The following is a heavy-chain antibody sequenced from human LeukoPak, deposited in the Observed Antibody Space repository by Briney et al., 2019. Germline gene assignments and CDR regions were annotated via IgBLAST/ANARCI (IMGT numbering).Heavy chain of an antibody. J-gene: IGHJ4*02. V-gene: IGHV3-53*01. CDR2: ICSGGST. CDR1: GFTVSSNY. Sequence: GGSLRLSCAASGFTVSSNYMTWVRQAPGKGLEWVSVICSGGSTYYTNSVKGRFIISRDDSKNTLSLQMNNLRAEDTAVYYCARSRYSGTYESDYWGQGTLVTVSS. CDR3: ARSRYSGTYESDY. D-gene: IGHD1-26*01.